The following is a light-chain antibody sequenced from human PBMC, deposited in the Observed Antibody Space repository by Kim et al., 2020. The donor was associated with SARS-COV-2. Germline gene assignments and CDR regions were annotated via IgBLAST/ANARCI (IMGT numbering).Light chain of an antibody. V-gene: IGKV3-20*01. CDR3: QHYGSSSIT. CDR2: GAS. Sequence: SPGERPTLSCRASQSVSSTYLAWYQQKPGQAPRLLIYGASSRATGIPDRFSGSGSGTDFTLTISRLEPEDFAVFYCQHYGSSSITFGQGTRLEIK. CDR1: QSVSSTY. J-gene: IGKJ5*01.